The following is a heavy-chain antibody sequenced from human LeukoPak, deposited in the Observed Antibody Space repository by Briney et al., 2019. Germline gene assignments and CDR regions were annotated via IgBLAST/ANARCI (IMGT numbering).Heavy chain of an antibody. CDR3: AKAYYYDSSGYYTAFDY. D-gene: IGHD3-22*01. J-gene: IGHJ4*02. V-gene: IGHV3-30*02. Sequence: GGSLRLSCAASGFTFSNHAMHWVRQAPGKGLEWVAFIRYDGSNKYYADSVKGRFTISRDNSKNTLYLQMNSLRAEDTAVYYCAKAYYYDSSGYYTAFDYWGQGTLVTVSS. CDR1: GFTFSNHA. CDR2: IRYDGSNK.